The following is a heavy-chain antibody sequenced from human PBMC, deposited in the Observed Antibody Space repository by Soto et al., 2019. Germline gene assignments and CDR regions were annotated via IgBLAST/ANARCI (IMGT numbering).Heavy chain of an antibody. CDR3: ARRRGKQLRTNYYYYMDV. CDR2: IYYSGST. CDR1: GGSISSYY. V-gene: IGHV4-59*08. D-gene: IGHD6-13*01. J-gene: IGHJ6*03. Sequence: PSETLSLTCTVSGGSISSYYWSWIRQPPGKGLEWIGYIYYSGSTNYNPSLKSRVTISVDTSKNQFSLKLSSVTAADTAVYYCARRRGKQLRTNYYYYMDVWGKGTMVTVSS.